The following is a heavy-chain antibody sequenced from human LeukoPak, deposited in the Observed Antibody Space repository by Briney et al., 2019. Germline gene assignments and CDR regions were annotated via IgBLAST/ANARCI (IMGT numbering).Heavy chain of an antibody. CDR3: ARDQDYYGSGSYGPDY. V-gene: IGHV4-38-2*02. CDR1: GYSLTSGYY. D-gene: IGHD3-10*01. CDR2: IYHSGST. Sequence: SETLSLTCTVSGYSLTSGYYWGWIRQPPGKGLEWIGSIYHSGSTFYNPSLKSRVTILVDPSKNQFSLKLSSVTAADTAVYYCARDQDYYGSGSYGPDYWGQGILVTVSS. J-gene: IGHJ4*02.